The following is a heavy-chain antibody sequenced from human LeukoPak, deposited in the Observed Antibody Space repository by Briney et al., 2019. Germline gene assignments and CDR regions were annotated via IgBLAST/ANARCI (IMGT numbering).Heavy chain of an antibody. D-gene: IGHD6-6*01. CDR1: SGSISSSGSY. V-gene: IGHV4-39*07. CDR3: ARVMAARREDLNWFDP. J-gene: IGHJ5*02. CDR2: IYYSGNT. Sequence: SETLSLTCTVSSGSISSSGSYWSWIRQPPGKGLEWIGSIYYSGNTYNPSLKSRVTISVDSSKNQFSLNLTSVNAADTAVYYCARVMAARREDLNWFDPWGQGTLVTVSS.